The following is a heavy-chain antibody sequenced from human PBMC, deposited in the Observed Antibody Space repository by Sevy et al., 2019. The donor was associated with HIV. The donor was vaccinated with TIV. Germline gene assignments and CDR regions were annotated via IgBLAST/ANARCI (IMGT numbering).Heavy chain of an antibody. Sequence: SETLSLTCTVSGGSISSYYWSWIRQPAGKGLEWIGRIYTSGSTNYNPSLKSRVTMSVDTSKNQFSLKLSSVTAADTAVYYCARAFSDYDILTGYYAPYYFDYWGQGTLVTVSS. J-gene: IGHJ4*02. CDR2: IYTSGST. CDR1: GGSISSYY. CDR3: ARAFSDYDILTGYYAPYYFDY. D-gene: IGHD3-9*01. V-gene: IGHV4-4*07.